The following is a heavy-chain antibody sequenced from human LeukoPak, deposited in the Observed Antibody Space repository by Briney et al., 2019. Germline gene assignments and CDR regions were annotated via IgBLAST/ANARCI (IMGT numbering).Heavy chain of an antibody. J-gene: IGHJ4*02. V-gene: IGHV3-7*01. CDR1: GFTFSRFW. D-gene: IGHD2-15*01. CDR3: ARDGGLHTNFDY. Sequence: PGGSLRLSCAASGFTFSRFWMGWVRQAPGKGLEWVANTKPDGSAEYYADSVRGRFTASRDNANLLYLQMNRLRAEDTAVYYCARDGGLHTNFDYWGQGTLLTVSS. CDR2: TKPDGSAE.